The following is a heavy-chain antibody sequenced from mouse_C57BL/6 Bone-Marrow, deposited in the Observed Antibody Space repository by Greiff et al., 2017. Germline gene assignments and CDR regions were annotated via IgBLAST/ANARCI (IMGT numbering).Heavy chain of an antibody. J-gene: IGHJ2*01. CDR1: GYTFTSYW. V-gene: IGHV1-74*01. CDR2: IHPSDSDT. Sequence: QVQLQQPGAELVKPGASVKVSCKASGYTFTSYWMHWVKQRPGQGLEWIGRIHPSDSDTNYNQKFKGKATLTVDKSSSTAYMQLSRLTSEDSAVYYCAICYGSSYDYFDDWGQGTTLTVSS. CDR3: AICYGSSYDYFDD. D-gene: IGHD1-1*01.